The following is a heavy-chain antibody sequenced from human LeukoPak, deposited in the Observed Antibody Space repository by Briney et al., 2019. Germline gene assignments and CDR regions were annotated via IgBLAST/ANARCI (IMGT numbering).Heavy chain of an antibody. CDR2: IYRSGST. D-gene: IGHD3-10*01. Sequence: SETLSLTCAVSGGSISSSNWWSWVRPPPGKGLEWIGEIYRSGSTNYNPSLKSRVTISVDKSKNQFSLKLSSVTAADTAVYYCARDMSDGSGNNWFDPWGQGTLVTVSS. V-gene: IGHV4-4*02. CDR1: GGSISSSNW. CDR3: ARDMSDGSGNNWFDP. J-gene: IGHJ5*02.